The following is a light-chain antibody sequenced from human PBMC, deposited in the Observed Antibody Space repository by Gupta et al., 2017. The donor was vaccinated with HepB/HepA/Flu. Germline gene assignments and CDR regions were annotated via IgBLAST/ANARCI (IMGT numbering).Light chain of an antibody. V-gene: IGKV3-11*01. Sequence: EIVLTQSPATLSLSPGERATLSCRASQSVSSYLAWYQQKPGQAPRLLIYDASNRATGIPARFSGSGYGTDFTLTSSSREPEDCAVYYGQQRSNWLTFGGGTKVEIK. CDR3: QQRSNWLT. CDR1: QSVSSY. CDR2: DAS. J-gene: IGKJ4*01.